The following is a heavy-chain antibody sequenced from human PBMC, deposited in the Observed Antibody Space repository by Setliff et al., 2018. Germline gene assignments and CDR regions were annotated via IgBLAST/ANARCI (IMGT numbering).Heavy chain of an antibody. D-gene: IGHD2-21*01. Sequence: ASVKVSCKASGGSFRNSGSGWVRQAPGQGLEWMGWINAANGNTKYSQKFQGRVTITRDTSASTVYMELSSLRYEDTAVFYCASADVVVAPWGQGTLGTVSS. CDR3: ASADVVVAP. V-gene: IGHV1-3*01. CDR1: GGSFRNSG. J-gene: IGHJ4*02. CDR2: INAANGNT.